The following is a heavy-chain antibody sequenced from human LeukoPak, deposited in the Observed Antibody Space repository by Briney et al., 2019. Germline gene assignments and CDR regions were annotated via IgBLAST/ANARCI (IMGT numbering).Heavy chain of an antibody. Sequence: ASETLSPTCTVSGGSVSSGSYYWSWIRQPPGKGLEWIGYIYYSGSTNYNPSLKSRVTISVDTSKNQFSLKLSSVTAADTAVYYCAREYYGDYYYYYGMDVWGQGTTVTVSS. V-gene: IGHV4-61*01. CDR2: IYYSGST. J-gene: IGHJ6*02. D-gene: IGHD4-17*01. CDR1: GGSVSSGSYY. CDR3: AREYYGDYYYYYGMDV.